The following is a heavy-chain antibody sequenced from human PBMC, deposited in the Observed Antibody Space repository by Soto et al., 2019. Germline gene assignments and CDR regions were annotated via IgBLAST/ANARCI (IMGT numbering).Heavy chain of an antibody. CDR1: GGSISSSSYY. CDR2: IYYSGST. J-gene: IGHJ5*02. CDR3: ARLNSRGWFDP. V-gene: IGHV4-39*01. D-gene: IGHD1-20*01. Sequence: QLQLQESGPGLVKPSETLSLTCTVSGGSISSSSYYWGWIRQPPGKGLEWIGSIYYSGSTYYNPSLKSRVSISVDTSKNQFSLKLSSVTAADTAVYYCARLNSRGWFDPWGQGTLVTVSS.